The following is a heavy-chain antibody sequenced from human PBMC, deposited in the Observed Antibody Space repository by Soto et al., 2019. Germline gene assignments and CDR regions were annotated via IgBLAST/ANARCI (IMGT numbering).Heavy chain of an antibody. CDR1: GYTFTSYG. D-gene: IGHD3-22*01. CDR2: ISAYNGNT. CDR3: ARVSYYDSSGYSGYYYGMDV. J-gene: IGHJ6*02. V-gene: IGHV1-18*01. Sequence: QVQLVQSGAEVKKPGASVKVSCKASGYTFTSYGISWVRQAPGQGLEWMGWISAYNGNTNYAQKLQGRVTMTTDTSTSTAYMELRSLRSDDTAVYYCARVSYYDSSGYSGYYYGMDVWGQGTTVTVSS.